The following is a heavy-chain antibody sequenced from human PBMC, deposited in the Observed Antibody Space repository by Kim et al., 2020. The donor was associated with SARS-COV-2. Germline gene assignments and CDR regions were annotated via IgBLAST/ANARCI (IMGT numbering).Heavy chain of an antibody. CDR2: IYSAGST. D-gene: IGHD3-9*01. V-gene: IGHV3-53*01. Sequence: GGSLRLSCAASGFSVSSNYMSWVRQAPGKGLEWVSVIYSAGSTYYADSVKGRFTISRDNSKNTVYLQMNSLRAEDTAVYYCARDLSRPYYYYGMDVWGQGTTVTVSS. CDR3: ARDLSRPYYYYGMDV. J-gene: IGHJ6*02. CDR1: GFSVSSNY.